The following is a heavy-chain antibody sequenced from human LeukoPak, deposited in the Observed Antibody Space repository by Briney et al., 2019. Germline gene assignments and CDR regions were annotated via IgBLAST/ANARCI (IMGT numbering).Heavy chain of an antibody. D-gene: IGHD6-13*01. V-gene: IGHV4-59*01. CDR1: GGSISSYY. J-gene: IGHJ4*02. CDR3: ARTRYSSSWYYFDY. CDR2: IYYSGST. Sequence: SETLSLTCTVSGGSISSYYWSWIRQPPGKGLEWIGYIYYSGSTDYNPSLKSRVTISVDTSKNQFSLKLSSVTAADTAVYYCARTRYSSSWYYFDYWGQGTLVTVSS.